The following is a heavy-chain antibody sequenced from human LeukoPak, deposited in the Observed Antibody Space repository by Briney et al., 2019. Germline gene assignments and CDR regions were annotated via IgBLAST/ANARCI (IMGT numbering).Heavy chain of an antibody. CDR1: GDSVSSNSAA. J-gene: IGHJ4*02. CDR3: ARGVGPLDY. V-gene: IGHV6-1*01. CDR2: TYYRSKWYT. D-gene: IGHD1-26*01. Sequence: SQTLSLTCAFSGDSVSSNSAAWNWLRQSPSRGLEWLGRTYYRSKWYTDYAVSVKSRITINPDTSKNQFSLQLNSVTPEDTAVYYCARGVGPLDYWGQGTLVTVSS.